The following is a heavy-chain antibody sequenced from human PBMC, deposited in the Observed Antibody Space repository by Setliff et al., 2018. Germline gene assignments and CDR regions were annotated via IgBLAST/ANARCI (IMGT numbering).Heavy chain of an antibody. V-gene: IGHV1-18*01. D-gene: IGHD3-3*01. Sequence: GASVKVSCXTSGFGFTTFGFSWVRQAPGQGLEWLGSISPYSGNTNYPQWLQDRVTMTIDTSATTVYMELQSLRSDDTAVYYCVREGLSFGPGCCPNWLDPWGQGTLVTVSS. CDR2: ISPYSGNT. CDR3: VREGLSFGPGCCPNWLDP. J-gene: IGHJ5*02. CDR1: GFGFTTFG.